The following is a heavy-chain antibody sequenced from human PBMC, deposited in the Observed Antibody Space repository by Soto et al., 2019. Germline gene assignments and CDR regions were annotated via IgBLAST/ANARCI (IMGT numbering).Heavy chain of an antibody. Sequence: GGSLRLSCAASGFTFRGSAMHWVRQASGKGLEWVGRIRTKANSYATAYAASVQGRFTISRDDSKSTAYLQMNSLKTEDTAVYYCTGSLLAYCSGGKCHTDYYYYGMDAWGQGTGVTVSS. CDR2: IRTKANSYAT. V-gene: IGHV3-73*01. CDR3: TGSLLAYCSGGKCHTDYYYYGMDA. D-gene: IGHD2-15*01. CDR1: GFTFRGSA. J-gene: IGHJ6*02.